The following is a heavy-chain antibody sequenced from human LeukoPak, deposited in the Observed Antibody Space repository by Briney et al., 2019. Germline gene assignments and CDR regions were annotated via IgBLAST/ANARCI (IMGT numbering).Heavy chain of an antibody. CDR3: AKNIVVVPAADSYHYYYYGMDV. J-gene: IGHJ6*02. CDR1: GGTFISYA. Sequence: SVKVSCKASGGTFISYAISWVRQAPGQGLEWMGGIIPIFGTANYAQKFQGRVTITADESTSTAYMELSSLRAEDTAVYYCAKNIVVVPAADSYHYYYYGMDVWGQGTTVTVSS. CDR2: IIPIFGTA. D-gene: IGHD2-2*01. V-gene: IGHV1-69*13.